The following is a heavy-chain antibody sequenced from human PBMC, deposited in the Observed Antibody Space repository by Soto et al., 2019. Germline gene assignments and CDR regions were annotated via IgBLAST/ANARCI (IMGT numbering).Heavy chain of an antibody. Sequence: ASVKVSCKASGYTFTSYDINWVRQATGQGLEWMGWMNPNSGNTGYAQKFQGRVTMTRNTSISTAYMELSSLRSEDTAVYYCARDYCSGGSCYPNYYYYGMDVWGQGTTVTVSS. CDR1: GYTFTSYD. CDR3: ARDYCSGGSCYPNYYYYGMDV. J-gene: IGHJ6*02. V-gene: IGHV1-8*01. D-gene: IGHD2-15*01. CDR2: MNPNSGNT.